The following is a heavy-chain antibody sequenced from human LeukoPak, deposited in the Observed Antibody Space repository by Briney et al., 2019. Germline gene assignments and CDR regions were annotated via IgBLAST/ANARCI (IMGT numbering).Heavy chain of an antibody. CDR2: IYPGGSDT. V-gene: IGHV5-51*01. Sequence: GESLKISCKGSGYRFTNYWIGWVRQMPGKGLEWMAIIYPGGSDTKYSPSFQGQVTLSVDRSISTAYLQWSSLKASDTAIYFCARQGDAVPYDSWGQGTLVTVSS. D-gene: IGHD6-6*01. J-gene: IGHJ4*02. CDR1: GYRFTNYW. CDR3: ARQGDAVPYDS.